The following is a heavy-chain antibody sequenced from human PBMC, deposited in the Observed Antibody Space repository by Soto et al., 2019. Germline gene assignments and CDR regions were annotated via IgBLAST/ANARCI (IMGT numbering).Heavy chain of an antibody. CDR2: ISGGGDST. D-gene: IGHD6-19*01. V-gene: IGHV3-23*01. Sequence: EVQLLESGGGLVQPGGSLRLSCAASGFTFSTYAMNCVLQSPGQGLEWVSGISGGGDSTYYADSVKGRFTVSRDNSKNTLYLQMNSVRAEDTAVFYCAKERSSGWSLDYWGQGTLVTVSS. J-gene: IGHJ4*02. CDR3: AKERSSGWSLDY. CDR1: GFTFSTYA.